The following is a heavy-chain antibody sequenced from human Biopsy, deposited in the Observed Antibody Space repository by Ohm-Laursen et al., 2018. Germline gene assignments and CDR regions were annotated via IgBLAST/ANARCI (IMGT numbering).Heavy chain of an antibody. Sequence: SLRLSCAASGFTFSTYGLNWVRQAPGRGPECVASITHAGFVYYEDSLKGRFTISRDNAKNSLFLQMNSLRIEDTAFYYCAAGDNTYKLLHWGQGTLVTVSS. CDR2: ITHAGFV. D-gene: IGHD3-10*01. CDR3: AAGDNTYKLLH. CDR1: GFTFSTYG. V-gene: IGHV3-21*01. J-gene: IGHJ4*02.